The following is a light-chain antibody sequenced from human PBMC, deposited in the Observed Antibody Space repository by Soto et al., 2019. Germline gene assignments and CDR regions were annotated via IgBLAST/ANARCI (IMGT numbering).Light chain of an antibody. V-gene: IGLV2-14*01. CDR1: SSDIGGYNY. Sequence: QSALTQPASVSGSPGQSITISCTGTSSDIGGYNYVSWYQQHPGKAPKLMIYDVTSRPSGISYRFSGSKSGNTASLTISGLEAEDEADYYCSSYTSSSTSDVVFGGGTQLTVL. CDR2: DVT. CDR3: SSYTSSSTSDVV. J-gene: IGLJ2*01.